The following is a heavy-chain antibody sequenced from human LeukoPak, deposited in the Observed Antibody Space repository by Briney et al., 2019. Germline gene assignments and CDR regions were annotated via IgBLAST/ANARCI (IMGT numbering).Heavy chain of an antibody. J-gene: IGHJ4*02. CDR2: IKQDGSEK. Sequence: GGSLRLSCAASGFSFNNYWMNWVRQAPGKGLEWVDSIKQDGSEKYYVDSVKGRFTISRDNAKNSLSLQMNSLRAEDTAVYYCARRSGYFYWGQGTLVTVSS. CDR1: GFSFNNYW. D-gene: IGHD5-18*01. V-gene: IGHV3-7*05. CDR3: ARRSGYFY.